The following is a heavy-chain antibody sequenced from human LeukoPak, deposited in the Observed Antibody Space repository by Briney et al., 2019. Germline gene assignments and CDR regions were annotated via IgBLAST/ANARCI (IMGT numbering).Heavy chain of an antibody. CDR1: GGSISSDY. CDR2: INHSGST. V-gene: IGHV4-34*01. CDR3: ARGRVRGVY. Sequence: NPSETLSLTCSVSGGSISSDYWSWIRQPPGKGLEWIGEINHSGSTNYNPSLKSRVTISVDTSKNQFSLKLSSVTAADTAMYYCARGRVRGVYWGQGTLVTVSS. J-gene: IGHJ4*02.